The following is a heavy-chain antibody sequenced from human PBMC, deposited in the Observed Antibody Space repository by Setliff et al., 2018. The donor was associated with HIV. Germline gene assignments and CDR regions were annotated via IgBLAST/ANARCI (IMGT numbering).Heavy chain of an antibody. Sequence: PGGSLRLSCAGSGFTFSSYSLNWVRQAPGKGLEWVSYVSGRGDSIYYADSLKGRFTISRDTSKNTLYLQMNSLRAEDTAVYYCTTDLIIRGVIIDGALRWGQGTLVTVSS. CDR3: TTDLIIRGVIIDGALR. D-gene: IGHD3-10*01. V-gene: IGHV3-48*01. CDR2: VSGRGDSI. J-gene: IGHJ4*02. CDR1: GFTFSSYS.